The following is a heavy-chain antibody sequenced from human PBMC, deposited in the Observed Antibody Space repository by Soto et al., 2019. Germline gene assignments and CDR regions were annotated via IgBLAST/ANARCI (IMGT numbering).Heavy chain of an antibody. CDR3: AHKRAYFDWLIVFDP. Sequence: QITLKESGPTLVKPTQPLTLTCNVSGFSLNTSGVSVDWIRQPPGKALEWLALIYWNDDKRYSPSLNSRLTITHDTSKNQVILTMTNMDPVDTATYYCAHKRAYFDWLIVFDPWGQGTLVTVSS. CDR1: GFSLNTSGVS. J-gene: IGHJ5*02. V-gene: IGHV2-5*01. D-gene: IGHD3-9*01. CDR2: IYWNDDK.